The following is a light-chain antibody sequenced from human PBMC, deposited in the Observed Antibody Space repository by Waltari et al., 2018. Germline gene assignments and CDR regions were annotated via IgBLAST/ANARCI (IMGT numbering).Light chain of an antibody. CDR2: SAN. Sequence: QTVVTQEPSLTVSPGGTVTLTCASSTGAVTSGYFPTWFQQRPGQPPRSLIYSANNKPPWTPARLSGSLSGGKAALTLSGVQPEDEADYYCLLFYGGAYVFGTGTKLTVL. J-gene: IGLJ1*01. CDR3: LLFYGGAYV. V-gene: IGLV7-43*01. CDR1: TGAVTSGYF.